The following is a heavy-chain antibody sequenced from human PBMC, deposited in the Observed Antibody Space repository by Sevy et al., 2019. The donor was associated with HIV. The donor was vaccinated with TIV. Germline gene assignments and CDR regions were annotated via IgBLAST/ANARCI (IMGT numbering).Heavy chain of an antibody. CDR3: ARQKRSADFLDY. D-gene: IGHD2-21*02. J-gene: IGHJ4*02. CDR2: IYPSDSET. Sequence: GESLKISCMASGYSFSSHWIGWVRQKPGKGLEWVGIIYPSDSETTHSPSFQGQVTISADKSINTAYLQWSSLKASDSAMYYCARQKRSADFLDYWGQGTLVTVSS. CDR1: GYSFSSHW. V-gene: IGHV5-51*01.